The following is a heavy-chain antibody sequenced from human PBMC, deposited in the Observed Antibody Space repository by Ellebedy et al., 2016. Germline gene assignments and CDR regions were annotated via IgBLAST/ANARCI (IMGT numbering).Heavy chain of an antibody. V-gene: IGHV3-7*03. J-gene: IGHJ4*02. CDR3: ARGGGYDYSEAGH. Sequence: GGSLRLSCAASGFTASGFTFSNFWMAWVRLAPGKGLEWVANIRPDGSGKYYVDSVKGRFTISRDNTRNSLYLQMDSLRVEDTAVYFCARGGGYDYSEAGHWGQGTLVTVSS. D-gene: IGHD1-26*01. CDR2: IRPDGSGK. CDR1: GFTFSNFW.